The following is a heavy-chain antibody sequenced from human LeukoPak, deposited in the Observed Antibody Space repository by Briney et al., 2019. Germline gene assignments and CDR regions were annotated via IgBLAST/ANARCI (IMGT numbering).Heavy chain of an antibody. CDR3: ARGSGVVPAAMSRYSGYDFKSRYNWFDP. CDR1: GGSISSYY. D-gene: IGHD2-2*01. Sequence: SETLSLTCTVSGGSISSYYWSWIRQPPGKGLEWIGYIYYSGSTNYNPSLKSRVTISVDTSKNQFSLKLSSVTAADTAVYYCARGSGVVPAAMSRYSGYDFKSRYNWFDPWGQGTLVTVPS. J-gene: IGHJ5*02. CDR2: IYYSGST. V-gene: IGHV4-59*01.